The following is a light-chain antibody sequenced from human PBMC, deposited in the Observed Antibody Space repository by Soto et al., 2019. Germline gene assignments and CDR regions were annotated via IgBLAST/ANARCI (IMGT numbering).Light chain of an antibody. CDR2: QDS. CDR1: KLGDKY. J-gene: IGLJ2*01. Sequence: SYELTQPPSVSVSPGQTASITCSGDKLGDKYACWYQQKPGQSPVLVIYQDSKRPSGIPERFSGSNSGNTATLTISGTQAMDEADYYCQAWDSSPVFRGGTKVTVL. CDR3: QAWDSSPV. V-gene: IGLV3-1*01.